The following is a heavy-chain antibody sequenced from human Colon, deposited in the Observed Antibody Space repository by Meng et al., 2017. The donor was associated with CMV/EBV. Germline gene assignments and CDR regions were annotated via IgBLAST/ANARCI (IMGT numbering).Heavy chain of an antibody. J-gene: IGHJ4*02. CDR1: AFIVSSNY. CDR3: ARDSSSWYADY. Sequence: LMGSREGLVLPGGSRRLACAASAFIVSSNYMGCGRPAPQKGLGWVSVIYSGGSTYSADSVKGRFTLSRDNSKNTLYLQMNSLRAEDTAVYYCARDSSSWYADYWGQGTLVTVSS. CDR2: IYSGGST. V-gene: IGHV3-66*01. D-gene: IGHD6-13*01.